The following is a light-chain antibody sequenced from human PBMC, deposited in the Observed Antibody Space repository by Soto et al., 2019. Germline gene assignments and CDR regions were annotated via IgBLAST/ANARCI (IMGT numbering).Light chain of an antibody. V-gene: IGLV1-40*01. CDR3: QSYDSSLSGFV. CDR2: GNT. J-gene: IGLJ1*01. CDR1: RSNTGAGYD. Sequence: QSVLTQPPSESGAPGQRVTISCTGGRSNTGAGYDVHWYQQLPGTAPKLLIYGNTNRPSGVPDRFSGSKSGTSASLAITGLQAEDEADYYCQSYDSSLSGFVFGTGTKLTVL.